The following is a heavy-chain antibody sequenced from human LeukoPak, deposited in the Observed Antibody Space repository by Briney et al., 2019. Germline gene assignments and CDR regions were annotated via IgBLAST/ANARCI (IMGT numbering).Heavy chain of an antibody. D-gene: IGHD3-10*01. Sequence: GGSLRLSCAASGFTFSSYWMHWVRQAPGKGLVWVSRINSDGSSTSYADSVKGRFTISRDNAKNTLYLQMNSLRAEDTAVYYCTKEGLGSGTFSAWFDLWGQGTLVTVSS. CDR1: GFTFSSYW. V-gene: IGHV3-74*01. CDR2: INSDGSST. J-gene: IGHJ5*02. CDR3: TKEGLGSGTFSAWFDL.